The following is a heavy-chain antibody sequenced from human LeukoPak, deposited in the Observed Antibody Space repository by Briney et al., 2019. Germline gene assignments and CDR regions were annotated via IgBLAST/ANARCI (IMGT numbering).Heavy chain of an antibody. CDR1: GFTFSSSA. CDR2: ISNNGGYT. V-gene: IGHV3-23*01. J-gene: IGHJ6*02. Sequence: GGSLRLSCAASGFTFSSSAMSWVRQAPGKGLEWVSAISNNGGYTYYADSVKGRFTISRDSSKNTLYLQLNSLRAEDTAVYYCAGRERGYYYGMDVWGQGTTVTVSS. CDR3: AGRERGYYYGMDV.